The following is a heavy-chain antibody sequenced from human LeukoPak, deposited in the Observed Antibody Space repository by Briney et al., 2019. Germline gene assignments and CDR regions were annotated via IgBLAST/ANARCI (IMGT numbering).Heavy chain of an antibody. Sequence: PSETLSLTCTVSGGSISSYYWSWIRQPAGKGLEWIGRIYTSGSTNYNPSLKSRVTMSVDTSKNQFSLKLSSVTAAGTAVYYCAREYYSNFPHLAYYYYYMDVWGKGTTVTVSS. J-gene: IGHJ6*03. CDR1: GGSISSYY. CDR3: AREYYSNFPHLAYYYYYMDV. D-gene: IGHD4-11*01. CDR2: IYTSGST. V-gene: IGHV4-4*07.